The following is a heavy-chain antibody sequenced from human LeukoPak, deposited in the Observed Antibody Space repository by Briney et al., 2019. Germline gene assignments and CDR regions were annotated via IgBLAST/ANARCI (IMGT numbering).Heavy chain of an antibody. CDR2: INRDGRST. CDR3: ALPLRDGDFYFDY. CDR1: GFTFSNYW. D-gene: IGHD4-17*01. Sequence: HPGGSLRLSCAASGFTFSNYWMHWVRQAPGKGLVWVSRINRDGRSTNYADSVKGRFTISRDNAKNTVFLQMNSLRAEDTAVYYCALPLRDGDFYFDYWGQGALVTVSS. J-gene: IGHJ4*02. V-gene: IGHV3-74*01.